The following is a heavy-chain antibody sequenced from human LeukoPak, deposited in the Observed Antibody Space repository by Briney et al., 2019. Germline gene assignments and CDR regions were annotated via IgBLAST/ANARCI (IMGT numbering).Heavy chain of an antibody. D-gene: IGHD6-19*01. J-gene: IGHJ4*02. Sequence: GGSLRLSCAASGFTFSSCGMSWVRQAPGKGLEWVSAISGSGGTSYYTDSVKGRFTISRDNSKNTLYLQINSLRAEDTALYYCAKDHLPGIVVADRDYWGQGTLVTVSS. CDR3: AKDHLPGIVVADRDY. V-gene: IGHV3-23*01. CDR2: ISGSGGTS. CDR1: GFTFSSCG.